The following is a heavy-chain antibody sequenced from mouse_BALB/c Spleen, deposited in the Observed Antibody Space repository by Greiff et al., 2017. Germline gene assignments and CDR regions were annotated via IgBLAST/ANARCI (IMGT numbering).Heavy chain of an antibody. J-gene: IGHJ4*01. D-gene: IGHD1-1*01. V-gene: IGHV3-8*02. Sequence: EVKLVESGPSLVKPSQTLSLTCSVTGDSITSGYWNWIRKFPGNKLEYMGYISYSGSTYYNPSLKSRISITRDTSKNQYYLQLNSVTTEDTATYYCARFSPDYYGSSYGAMDYWGQGTSVTVSS. CDR1: GDSITSGY. CDR2: ISYSGST. CDR3: ARFSPDYYGSSYGAMDY.